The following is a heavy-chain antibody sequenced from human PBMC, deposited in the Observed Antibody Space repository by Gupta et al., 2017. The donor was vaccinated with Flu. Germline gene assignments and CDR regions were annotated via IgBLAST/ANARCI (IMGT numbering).Heavy chain of an antibody. V-gene: IGHV3-23*01. D-gene: IGHD6-19*01. CDR3: AKDRGYSSGPRAFDI. CDR1: SYA. J-gene: IGHJ3*02. Sequence: SYAMSWVRQAPGKGLEWVSAISGSGGSTYYADSVKGRFTISRDNSKNTLYLQMNSLRAEDTAVYYCAKDRGYSSGPRAFDIWGQGTMVTVSS. CDR2: ISGSGGST.